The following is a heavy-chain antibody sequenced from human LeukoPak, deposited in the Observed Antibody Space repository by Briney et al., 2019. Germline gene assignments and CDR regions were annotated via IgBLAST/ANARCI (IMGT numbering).Heavy chain of an antibody. CDR2: MNPNSGNT. CDR1: GYTFTSYY. CDR3: ARGYYGSGSYYYYYMDV. Sequence: GASVKVSCKASGYTFTSYYMHWVRQAPGQGLEWMGWMNPNSGNTGYAQKFQGRVTITRNTSISTAYMELSSLRSEDTAVYYCARGYYGSGSYYYYYMDVWGKGTTVTVSS. D-gene: IGHD3-10*01. J-gene: IGHJ6*03. V-gene: IGHV1-8*03.